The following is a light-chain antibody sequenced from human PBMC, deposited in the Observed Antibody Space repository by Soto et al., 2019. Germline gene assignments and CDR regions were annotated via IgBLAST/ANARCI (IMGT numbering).Light chain of an antibody. J-gene: IGKJ2*01. Sequence: TQSACTLSLSPVQRATLSFMASQSISSWLAWYQQKPGKAPKLLIYDASSLESGVPSRFSGSGSGTEFTLTTSSLQPDDFATYYCQQYNSYSAPFGQGTK. V-gene: IGKV1-5*01. CDR1: QSISSW. CDR2: DAS. CDR3: QQYNSYSAP.